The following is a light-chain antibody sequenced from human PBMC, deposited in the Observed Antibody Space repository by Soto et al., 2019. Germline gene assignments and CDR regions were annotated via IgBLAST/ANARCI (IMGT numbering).Light chain of an antibody. CDR1: QSISSF. Sequence: IQMTQSPSSLSASVGDRVTITCRASQSISSFFNWYQQKPGKAPKLLIYAASSLESGVPSRFSGSGSGTDFTLTISSLQPEDFATYYCQQTYSMPLTFGGGTKVDI. CDR2: AAS. J-gene: IGKJ4*01. CDR3: QQTYSMPLT. V-gene: IGKV1-39*01.